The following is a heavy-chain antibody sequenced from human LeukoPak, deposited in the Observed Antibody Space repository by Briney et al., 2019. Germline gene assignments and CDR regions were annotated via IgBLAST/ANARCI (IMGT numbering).Heavy chain of an antibody. V-gene: IGHV4-39*07. J-gene: IGHJ4*02. CDR2: IYYSGST. D-gene: IGHD3-10*01. CDR1: SGSISSYY. CDR3: AREGYYGSGYPFDY. Sequence: PSETLSLTCTVSSGSISSYYWGWIRQPPGKGLEWIGSIYYSGSTYYNPSLKSRVTISVDTSKNQFSLKLSSVTAADTAVYYCAREGYYGSGYPFDYWGQGTLVTVSS.